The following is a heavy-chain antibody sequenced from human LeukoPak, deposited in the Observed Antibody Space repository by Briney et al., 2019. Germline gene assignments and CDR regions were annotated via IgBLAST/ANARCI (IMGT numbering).Heavy chain of an antibody. V-gene: IGHV1-2*06. CDR1: GYIFTAYH. Sequence: GASVKVSCKPSGYIFTAYHFHWVRQAPGQGLEWMGRIIPNSGATNYAQNFQGRVIMTRDTSITTAYMELSRLSPDDTAVYYCARGISGGFDIWGQGTMVTVSS. J-gene: IGHJ3*02. D-gene: IGHD2-21*01. CDR3: ARGISGGFDI. CDR2: IIPNSGAT.